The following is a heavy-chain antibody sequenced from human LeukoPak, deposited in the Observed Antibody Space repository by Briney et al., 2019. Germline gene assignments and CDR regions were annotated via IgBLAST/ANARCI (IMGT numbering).Heavy chain of an antibody. D-gene: IGHD5-18*01. CDR3: AMVDTAMVTWDYYYYYGMDV. CDR1: GFTFSSYA. J-gene: IGHJ6*02. CDR2: ISGSGGST. V-gene: IGHV3-23*01. Sequence: PGASLRLSCADPGFTFSSYAMSWVRQAPGKGLEWVSAISGSGGSTYYADSVKGRFTISRDNSKNTLYLQMNSLRAEDTAVYYCAMVDTAMVTWDYYYYYGMDVWGQGTTVTVSS.